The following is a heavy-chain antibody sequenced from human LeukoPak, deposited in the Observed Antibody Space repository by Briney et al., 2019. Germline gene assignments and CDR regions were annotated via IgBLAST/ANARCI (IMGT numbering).Heavy chain of an antibody. V-gene: IGHV3-23*01. D-gene: IGHD3-22*01. CDR3: AKDLRVISGYSKTDS. Sequence: GGSLRLSCAVSGFTFSSYAMSWVRRAPGKGLEWVSTISGSGGSTYYADSVKGRFTISRDNSKNTLYLQMISLGAEDTAVYYCAKDLRVISGYSKTDSWGQGTQVTVSS. J-gene: IGHJ4*02. CDR2: ISGSGGST. CDR1: GFTFSSYA.